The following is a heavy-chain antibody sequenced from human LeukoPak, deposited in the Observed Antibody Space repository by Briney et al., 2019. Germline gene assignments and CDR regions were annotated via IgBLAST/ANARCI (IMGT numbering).Heavy chain of an antibody. V-gene: IGHV4-59*01. CDR1: GGSISSYY. D-gene: IGHD3-22*01. J-gene: IGHJ3*02. Sequence: PSETLSLTCTVSGGSISSYYWSWIRQPPGKGVEWIGYIYYSGSTNYNPSLKSRVTISVDTSKNQFSLKLSSVTAADTAVYYCARGMSPYYYDTSGYYDRGAFDMWGQGTMVTVSS. CDR2: IYYSGST. CDR3: ARGMSPYYYDTSGYYDRGAFDM.